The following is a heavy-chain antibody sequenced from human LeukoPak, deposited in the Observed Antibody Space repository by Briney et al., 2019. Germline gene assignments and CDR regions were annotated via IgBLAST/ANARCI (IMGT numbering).Heavy chain of an antibody. D-gene: IGHD4-11*01. V-gene: IGHV1-69*13. J-gene: IGHJ4*02. CDR3: ARGGAVTTQWFYFDY. CDR1: GGTFSSYA. CDR2: IIPIFGTA. Sequence: VASVKVSCKASGGTFSSYAISWVRQAPGQGLEWMGGIIPIFGTANYAQKFQGRVTITADESTSTAYMELSSLRSEDTAVYYCARGGAVTTQWFYFDYWGQGTLVTVSS.